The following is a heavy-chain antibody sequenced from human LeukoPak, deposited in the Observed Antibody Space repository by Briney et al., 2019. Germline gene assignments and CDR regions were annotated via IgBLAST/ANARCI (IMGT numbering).Heavy chain of an antibody. CDR3: ASSRSCYWWNFDC. J-gene: IGHJ4*02. V-gene: IGHV4-39*01. Sequence: PSETLSLTCTVSGGPISSNNYYWGWIRQPPGKGLEWIGSIYYSGSTYNNPSLKSRVTISVDTTKNPFSLQLTSVTAADTAVYYCASSRSCYWWNFDCWGQGTLVTVSS. CDR2: IYYSGST. CDR1: GGPISSNNYY. D-gene: IGHD3-22*01.